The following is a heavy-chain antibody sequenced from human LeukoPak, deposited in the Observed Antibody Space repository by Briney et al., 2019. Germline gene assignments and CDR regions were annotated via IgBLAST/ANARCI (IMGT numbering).Heavy chain of an antibody. Sequence: PGRSLRLSCAASGFTFSTYGMHWVRQAPGKGLEWVAVIWYDGSDRNYADSVKGRFTISRDNSRSTLYLQMNSLRAEDTAIYYCVREGIVGPTNAFDMWGDGTVVTVSS. J-gene: IGHJ3*02. V-gene: IGHV3-33*01. CDR1: GFTFSTYG. CDR3: VREGIVGPTNAFDM. CDR2: IWYDGSDR. D-gene: IGHD1-26*01.